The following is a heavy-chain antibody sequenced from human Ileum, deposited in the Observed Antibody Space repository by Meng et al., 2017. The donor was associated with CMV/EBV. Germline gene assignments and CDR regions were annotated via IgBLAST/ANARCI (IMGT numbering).Heavy chain of an antibody. D-gene: IGHD6-19*01. CDR2: FRSDGSAP. V-gene: IGHV1-2*02. J-gene: IGHJ4*02. Sequence: QLMVSGAGMTVPRSSVNAPFKTPAYTFSVYYRHWARQAPAQGLEWMGWFRSDGSAPNYAQKLLDRVTLTRDASVSTAYMEPSGLTSDDTAVYFCVRSSGWSLFDYWGPGALVTVSS. CDR1: AYTFSVYY. CDR3: VRSSGWSLFDY.